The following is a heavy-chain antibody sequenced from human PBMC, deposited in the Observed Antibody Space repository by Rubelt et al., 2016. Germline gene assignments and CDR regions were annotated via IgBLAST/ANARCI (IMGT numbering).Heavy chain of an antibody. V-gene: IGHV3-23*01. D-gene: IGHD3-10*01. CDR3: VKEMREVREINIPYYFDY. CDR2: ITSKSGKT. Sequence: EVHLLESGGGLVQPGGSLRLSCAASGFTFSSYAMSWVRQAPGKGLEWVSGITSKSGKTDYADSVKGRITISRDTSKNTLVLQMNSLRTEDTAVYYCVKEMREVREINIPYYFDYWGQGTLVTVSS. J-gene: IGHJ4*02. CDR1: GFTFSSYA.